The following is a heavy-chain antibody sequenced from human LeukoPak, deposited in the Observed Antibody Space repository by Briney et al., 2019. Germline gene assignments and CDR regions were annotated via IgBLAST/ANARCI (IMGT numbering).Heavy chain of an antibody. Sequence: GGSLRLSCAASGFTVSSNYMSWVRQAPGKGLEWVANIKQDGSEKYYVDSVKGRFTISRDNAKNSLFLQMNSLRAEDTAVYYCARQKGYCPNGVCLDYFYYGMDVWGQGTTVTVS. D-gene: IGHD2-8*01. J-gene: IGHJ6*02. CDR2: IKQDGSEK. CDR3: ARQKGYCPNGVCLDYFYYGMDV. V-gene: IGHV3-7*01. CDR1: GFTVSSNY.